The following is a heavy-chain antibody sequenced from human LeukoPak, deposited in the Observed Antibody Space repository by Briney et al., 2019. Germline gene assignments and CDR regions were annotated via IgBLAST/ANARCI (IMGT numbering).Heavy chain of an antibody. Sequence: GGSLRLSCAASGFIFNNYWMNWVRQAPGKGLEWVASIKEDGREKLYVESLEGRLTIARDNAKESLHLQMRNLRVEDTAVYYCTRALGHSVLAFDVWGQGTTVTVSS. J-gene: IGHJ3*01. CDR3: TRALGHSVLAFDV. CDR2: IKEDGREK. V-gene: IGHV3-7*03. CDR1: GFIFNNYW. D-gene: IGHD3-16*01.